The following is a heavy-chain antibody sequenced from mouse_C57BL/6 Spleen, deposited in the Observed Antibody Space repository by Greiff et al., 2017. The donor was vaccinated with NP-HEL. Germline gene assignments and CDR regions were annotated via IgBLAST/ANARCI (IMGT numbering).Heavy chain of an antibody. CDR1: GYTFTSYW. D-gene: IGHD2-4*01. CDR2: IYPGNSAT. Sequence: EVQLQQSGTVLARPGASVKMSCKTSGYTFTSYWMHWVTQRPGQGLEWIGAIYPGNSATSYNQKFKGKATLTVVTSASTAYMELSRLTNDDSAVYYSAGGGYYDYAGFDYWGQGTTLTVSS. CDR3: AGGGYYDYAGFDY. J-gene: IGHJ2*01. V-gene: IGHV1-5*01.